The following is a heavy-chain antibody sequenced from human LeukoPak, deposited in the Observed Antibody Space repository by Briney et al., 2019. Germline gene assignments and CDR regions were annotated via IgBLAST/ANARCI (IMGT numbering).Heavy chain of an antibody. V-gene: IGHV4-34*01. D-gene: IGHD3-10*01. CDR3: ARGRLRYYGSGSYYMGYYSDY. CDR1: GGSFSGYY. J-gene: IGHJ4*02. CDR2: INHSGST. Sequence: SETLSLTCAVYGGSFSGYYWSWIRQPPGKGLEWIGEINHSGSTNYNPSLKSRVTISVDTSKNQFSLKLSSVTAADTAVYYCARGRLRYYGSGSYYMGYYSDYWGQGTLVTVSS.